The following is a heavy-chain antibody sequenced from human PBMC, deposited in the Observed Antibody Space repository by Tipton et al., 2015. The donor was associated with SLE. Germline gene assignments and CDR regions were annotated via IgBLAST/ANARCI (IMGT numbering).Heavy chain of an antibody. CDR2: IYYSGST. V-gene: IGHV4-39*07. CDR1: GGSISSSSYY. Sequence: TLSLTCTVSGGSISSSSYYWGWIRQPPGKGLEWIGSIYYSGSTYYNPSLESRVTISVDTSKNQFSLKLSSVTAADTAVYYCASGPHAFDIWGQGTMVTVSS. CDR3: ASGPHAFDI. D-gene: IGHD3/OR15-3a*01. J-gene: IGHJ3*02.